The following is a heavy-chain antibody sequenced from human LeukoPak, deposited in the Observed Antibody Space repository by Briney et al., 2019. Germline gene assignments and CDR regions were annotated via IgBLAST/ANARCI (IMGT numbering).Heavy chain of an antibody. V-gene: IGHV3-7*01. D-gene: IGHD3-22*01. Sequence: PGGSLRLSCAASGFTFSSYAMSWVRQAPGKGLEWVGNIKQDGSERNYVDSVKGRFTISRDNAKKSLYLQMNSLRAEDTAVYYCARDWGAYYHFFDYWGQGTLVTVSS. CDR2: IKQDGSER. CDR3: ARDWGAYYHFFDY. CDR1: GFTFSSYA. J-gene: IGHJ4*02.